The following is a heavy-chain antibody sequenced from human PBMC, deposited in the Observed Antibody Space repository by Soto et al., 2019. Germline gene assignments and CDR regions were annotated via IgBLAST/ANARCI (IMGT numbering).Heavy chain of an antibody. J-gene: IGHJ4*02. D-gene: IGHD4-4*01. Sequence: QVQLVQSGAEVKKPGASVKVPCKASGYTFTNYGISWVRQAPGQGLEWMGLINSYNGITNNAQNFQGRVTITTDTSTKTAYLDQRSQRSDDTTVYYCARDRQNYSSADYWGQGTLGTVSS. CDR1: GYTFTNYG. CDR3: ARDRQNYSSADY. CDR2: INSYNGIT. V-gene: IGHV1-18*01.